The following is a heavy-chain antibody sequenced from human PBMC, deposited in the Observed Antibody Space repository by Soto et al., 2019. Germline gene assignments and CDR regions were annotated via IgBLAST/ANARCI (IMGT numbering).Heavy chain of an antibody. CDR1: GCTFSSCA. Sequence: GASVKVSCNASGCTFSSCAISWVRQALGRGLEWMGGVIPIFGTANYAQKFQGRVTITADESTSTAYMELSSLRSEDTAVYYCASTSGGYYDTSGYYNPKYYYYGMDVWGQGTTVPVSS. CDR3: ASTSGGYYDTSGYYNPKYYYYGMDV. V-gene: IGHV1-69*13. D-gene: IGHD3-22*01. CDR2: VIPIFGTA. J-gene: IGHJ6*01.